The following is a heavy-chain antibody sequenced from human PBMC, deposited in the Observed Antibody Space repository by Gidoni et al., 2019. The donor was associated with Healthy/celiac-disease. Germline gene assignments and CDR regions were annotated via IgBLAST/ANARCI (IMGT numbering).Heavy chain of an antibody. CDR1: GGSISRSGYY. CDR2: IYYGGST. Sequence: QLQLQESGPGLVKPSEPLSLTCTVSGGSISRSGYYWGWIRQPPGKGLEWIGSIYYGGSTYYNPSLKSRVTISVDTSKNQFSLKLSSVTAADTAVYFCASPYCSGGSCYPEYFQHWGQGTLVTVSS. V-gene: IGHV4-39*01. J-gene: IGHJ1*01. CDR3: ASPYCSGGSCYPEYFQH. D-gene: IGHD2-15*01.